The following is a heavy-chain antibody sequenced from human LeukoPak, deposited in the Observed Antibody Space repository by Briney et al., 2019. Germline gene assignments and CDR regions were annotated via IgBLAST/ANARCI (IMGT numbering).Heavy chain of an antibody. D-gene: IGHD3-22*01. Sequence: PGGSLRLSCVASGLTFSSYGMHWVRQARGKGLEWVAVISYDGSNIYYAASVKGRFTISRDNSKNTLYLQMNSLRAEDTAVYYCAKVGCGSGYCAFDYWGQGTLVTVSS. CDR1: GLTFSSYG. CDR2: ISYDGSNI. V-gene: IGHV3-30*18. CDR3: AKVGCGSGYCAFDY. J-gene: IGHJ4*02.